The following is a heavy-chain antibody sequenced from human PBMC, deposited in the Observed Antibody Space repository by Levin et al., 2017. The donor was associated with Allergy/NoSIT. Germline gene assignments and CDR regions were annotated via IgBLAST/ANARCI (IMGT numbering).Heavy chain of an antibody. V-gene: IGHV6-1*01. J-gene: IGHJ6*02. CDR1: GDSVSSNTAA. Sequence: LRLSCAISGDSVSSNTAAWNWIRQSPSRGLEWLGRTYFRSKWINEYAESVKSRISVNPDTSKNQFSLHLNSVTPDDTAVYYCTRDPGRGYGMDLWGQGTTVTVSS. CDR3: TRDPGRGYGMDL. CDR2: TYFRSKWIN.